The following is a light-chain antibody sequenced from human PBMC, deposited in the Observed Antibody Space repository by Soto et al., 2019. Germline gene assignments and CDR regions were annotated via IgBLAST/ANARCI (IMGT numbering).Light chain of an antibody. V-gene: IGKV1-39*01. CDR3: QQFSSYTLT. Sequence: DIQITQSPSSLSASGGDRVTITCRESQSITNYLNWYRQKPGKAPKLLIYAASSLQSGVPSRFSGGGAGTDCTRTISRLEPEDVEVYDCQQFSSYTLTFGGGTKVDIK. CDR2: AAS. CDR1: QSITNY. J-gene: IGKJ4*01.